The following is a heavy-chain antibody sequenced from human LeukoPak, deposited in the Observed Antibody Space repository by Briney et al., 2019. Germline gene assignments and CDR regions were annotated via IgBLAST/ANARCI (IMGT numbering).Heavy chain of an antibody. D-gene: IGHD3-22*01. V-gene: IGHV3-21*01. J-gene: IGHJ6*03. Sequence: KPGGSLRLSCAASGFTFSKYSMNWVRQAPGKGLEWVASISSTSTFIYSADSVKGRFTISRDTAKNSLFLQMNSLRAEDTAIYYCARDYFDSSDYPQTYYYYYMHVWGKGTTVTVSS. CDR1: GFTFSKYS. CDR3: ARDYFDSSDYPQTYYYYYMHV. CDR2: ISSTSTFI.